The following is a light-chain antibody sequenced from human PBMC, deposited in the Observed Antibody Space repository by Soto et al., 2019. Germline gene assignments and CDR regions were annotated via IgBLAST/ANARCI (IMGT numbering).Light chain of an antibody. Sequence: DIQMTQSPTSLSASAGDRVTITCRASQTISGYLNWYHQKPGRAPQLLIYAVSNLLSGVPSRFSGSGSGTEFTLTISGLQPEYFATYYCQQSYSSPHSFGQGTKLEIK. J-gene: IGKJ2*01. CDR1: QTISGY. CDR2: AVS. CDR3: QQSYSSPHS. V-gene: IGKV1-39*01.